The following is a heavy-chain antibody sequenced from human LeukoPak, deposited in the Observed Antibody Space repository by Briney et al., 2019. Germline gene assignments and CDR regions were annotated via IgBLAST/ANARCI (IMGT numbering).Heavy chain of an antibody. CDR2: ISAYNGNT. D-gene: IGHD3-10*01. CDR1: GYTFTSYG. V-gene: IGHV1-18*01. J-gene: IGHJ6*02. CDR3: ARERITMVRGVNKPYYYYYGMDV. Sequence: ASVKVSCTASGYTFTSYGISWVRQAPGQGLEWMGWISAYNGNTNYAQKLQGRVTMTTDTSTSTAYMELRSLRSDDTAVYYCARERITMVRGVNKPYYYYYGMDVWGQGTTVTVSS.